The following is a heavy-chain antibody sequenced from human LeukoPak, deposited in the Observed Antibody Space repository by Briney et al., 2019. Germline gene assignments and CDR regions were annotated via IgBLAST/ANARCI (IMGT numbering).Heavy chain of an antibody. J-gene: IGHJ3*02. CDR1: GYTFSIYG. V-gene: IGHV1-18*01. D-gene: IGHD3-3*01. Sequence: LEASVKVSCKASGYTFSIYGITWVRQTPGQGLEWMGWISTYNGNPTYAQKVQGRVTITRDTSASTAYMELSSLRSDDTAAYYCARVFDNDFWSGYYTALDAFDIWGQGTMVTVSS. CDR2: ISTYNGNP. CDR3: ARVFDNDFWSGYYTALDAFDI.